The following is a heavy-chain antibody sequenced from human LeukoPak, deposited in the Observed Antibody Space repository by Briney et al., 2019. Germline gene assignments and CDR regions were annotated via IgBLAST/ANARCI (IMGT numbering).Heavy chain of an antibody. J-gene: IGHJ5*02. CDR3: ARDVYYYGSGSYSSFDP. D-gene: IGHD3-10*01. CDR2: MNPNSGNT. CDR1: GYTFTSYD. Sequence: ASVKVSCKASGYTFTSYDINWVRQATGQGLEWMGWMNPNSGNTGYAQKFQGRVTMTRDTSTSTVYMELSSLRSEDTAVYYCARDVYYYGSGSYSSFDPWGQGTLVTVSS. V-gene: IGHV1-8*01.